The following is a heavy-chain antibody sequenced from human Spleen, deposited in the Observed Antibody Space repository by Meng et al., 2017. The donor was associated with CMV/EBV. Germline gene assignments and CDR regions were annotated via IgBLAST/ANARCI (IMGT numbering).Heavy chain of an antibody. CDR2: IYYRRST. D-gene: IGHD6-6*01. CDR1: ISSWDYY. J-gene: IGHJ5*02. CDR3: AREAQAARRGGRVDWFDP. V-gene: IGHV4-31*02. Sequence: ISSWDYYWSWIRPHPGTGAWLIAIIYYRRSTYYHPSLNRRLTKSVHTSKNQFSQKRSSVTAADTAVYYCAREAQAARRGGRVDWFDPWGQGTLVTVSS.